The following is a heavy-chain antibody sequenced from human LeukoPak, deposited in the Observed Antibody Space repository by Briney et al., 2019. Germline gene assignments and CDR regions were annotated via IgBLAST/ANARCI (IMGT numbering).Heavy chain of an antibody. CDR3: ASQTPYILTFFDY. CDR2: INYSGST. V-gene: IGHV4-39*07. D-gene: IGHD3-9*01. CDR1: GGSISSSSYY. J-gene: IGHJ4*02. Sequence: PSETLSLTCTVSGGSISSSSYYWGWIRQPPGKGLEWMGSINYSGSTYHNPSLKSRVTISVDTSKNQFSLKLSSVTAADTAVYYCASQTPYILTFFDYWGQGTLVTVSS.